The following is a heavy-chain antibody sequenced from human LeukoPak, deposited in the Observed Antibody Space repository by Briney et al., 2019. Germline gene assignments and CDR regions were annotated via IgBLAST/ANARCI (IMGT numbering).Heavy chain of an antibody. D-gene: IGHD6-6*01. V-gene: IGHV1-46*01. J-gene: IGHJ4*02. CDR2: IIPSGGSR. CDR1: GYTFTSYY. Sequence: ASVKVSCKASGYTFTSYYVHWVRQAPGQGREWVGIIIPSGGSRTYAQKFQGRVTMTRDTSTSTVYMELSSLRSEDTAVYYCARGVTLTTRPEIWAGDYWGQGTLVTVSS. CDR3: ARGVTLTTRPEIWAGDY.